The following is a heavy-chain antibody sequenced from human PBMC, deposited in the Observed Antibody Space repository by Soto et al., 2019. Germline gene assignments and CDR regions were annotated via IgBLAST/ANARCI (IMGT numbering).Heavy chain of an antibody. CDR1: GGTFSSYA. J-gene: IGHJ4*02. CDR2: IIPIFGTA. D-gene: IGHD2-8*01. Sequence: SAKVSCKASGGTFSSYAISWVRQAPGQGLEWMGGIIPIFGTANYAQKFQGRVTITADKSTSTAYMELSSLRSEDTAVYYCAGSEQVYYFDYWGQGTLVTVSS. CDR3: AGSEQVYYFDY. V-gene: IGHV1-69*06.